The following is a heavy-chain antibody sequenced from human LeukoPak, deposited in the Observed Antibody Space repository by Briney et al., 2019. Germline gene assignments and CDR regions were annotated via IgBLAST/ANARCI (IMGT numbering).Heavy chain of an antibody. J-gene: IGHJ5*02. CDR2: ISWDGGST. V-gene: IGHV3-43D*03. Sequence: GGSLRLXCAASGFTFDDYAMHWVRRAPGKGLEWVSLISWDGGSTYYADSVKGRFTISRDNSKNSLYLQMNSLRAEDTALYYCAKDIDPVTVPAANTPIDPWGQGTLVTVSS. CDR1: GFTFDDYA. D-gene: IGHD2-2*01. CDR3: AKDIDPVTVPAANTPIDP.